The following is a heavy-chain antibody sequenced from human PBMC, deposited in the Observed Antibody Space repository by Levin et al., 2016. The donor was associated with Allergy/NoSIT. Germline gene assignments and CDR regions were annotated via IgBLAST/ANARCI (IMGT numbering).Heavy chain of an antibody. CDR2: IGGGGSDT. CDR3: AKYYLGWPVFDN. D-gene: IGHD3/OR15-3a*01. V-gene: IGHV3-23*01. Sequence: GESLKISCAASGSTFTDYAMSWFRQAPGKGLEWVSAIGGGGSDTYYADSVKGRFTISRDSSKNTLFLQMNSLRVEDTAVYYCAKYYLGWPVFDNWGQGTMVTVSS. CDR1: GSTFTDYA. J-gene: IGHJ3*02.